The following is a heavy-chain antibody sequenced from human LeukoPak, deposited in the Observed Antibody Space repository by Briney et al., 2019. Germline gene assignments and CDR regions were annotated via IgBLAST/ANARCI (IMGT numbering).Heavy chain of an antibody. CDR3: ASSLRDSSWSGGMDD. V-gene: IGHV3-21*01. D-gene: IGHD3-22*01. J-gene: IGHJ6*02. CDR1: RVTFRSDA. Sequence: VRTLRLSSAPSRVTFRSDAISCGPQAPGKGQGWGLSISSTSSYIYSAPSVKVGFTFSRDNAKNSLYLQMNSLRAEDTAVYYCASSLRDSSWSGGMDDWGQGTTVTVSS. CDR2: ISSTSSYI.